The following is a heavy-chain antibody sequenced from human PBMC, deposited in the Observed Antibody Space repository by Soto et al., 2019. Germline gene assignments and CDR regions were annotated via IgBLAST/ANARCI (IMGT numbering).Heavy chain of an antibody. V-gene: IGHV1-3*01. D-gene: IGHD1-26*01. CDR2: INAGNGNT. CDR1: GYTFTIYA. CDR3: ARGGSLYWYFDL. Sequence: QVQLVQSGAEVKKPGASVKVSCKASGYTFTIYAMHWVRQAPGQRLEWMGWINAGNGNTKYSQKFQGRVTITRDTSASTAYMDLSSLRSEDTAVYYCARGGSLYWYFDLWGRGTLVTVSS. J-gene: IGHJ2*01.